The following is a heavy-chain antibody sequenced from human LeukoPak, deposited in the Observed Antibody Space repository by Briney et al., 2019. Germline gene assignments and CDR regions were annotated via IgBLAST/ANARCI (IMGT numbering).Heavy chain of an antibody. Sequence: PSETLSLTCTVYGGSFRGYYWTWIRQSPGKGLQWIGEVIHSGATNYNPSLTSRLIISVGTSRNQFSLKLSSVTAADTAVYYCARGYDSGGYYAYFDYWAQGALVTVSS. CDR3: ARGYDSGGYYAYFDY. D-gene: IGHD3-22*01. CDR1: GGSFRGYY. J-gene: IGHJ4*02. V-gene: IGHV4-34*12. CDR2: VIHSGAT.